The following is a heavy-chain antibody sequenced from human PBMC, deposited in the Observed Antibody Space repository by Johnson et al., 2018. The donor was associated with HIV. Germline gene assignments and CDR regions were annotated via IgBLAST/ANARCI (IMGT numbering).Heavy chain of an antibody. CDR1: GFTFSGYG. CDR3: ARDMAYYDFWSGEDGFDI. V-gene: IGHV3-30*03. J-gene: IGHJ3*02. CDR2: ISYDGSNK. D-gene: IGHD3-3*01. Sequence: QVQLVESGGGEVQPGRSLRLSCAASGFTFSGYGMHWVRQAPGKGLEWVAVISYDGSNKYYADSVKGRFTISRDNSKNTLYLQMTSLRAEDTAVYYCARDMAYYDFWSGEDGFDIWGKGQWSPSL.